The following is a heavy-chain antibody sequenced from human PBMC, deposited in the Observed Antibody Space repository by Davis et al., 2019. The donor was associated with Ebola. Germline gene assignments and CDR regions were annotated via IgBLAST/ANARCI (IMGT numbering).Heavy chain of an antibody. J-gene: IGHJ5*02. D-gene: IGHD6-13*01. CDR2: INAGNGNT. Sequence: ASVKVSCKASGYTFTSYAMHWVRQAPGQRLEWMGWINAGNGNTKYSQKFQGRVTITRDTSASTAYMELSSLRSEDTAVYYCARDGEYQLPGRQQLVLYWFDPWGQGTLVTVSS. CDR3: ARDGEYQLPGRQQLVLYWFDP. V-gene: IGHV1-3*01. CDR1: GYTFTSYA.